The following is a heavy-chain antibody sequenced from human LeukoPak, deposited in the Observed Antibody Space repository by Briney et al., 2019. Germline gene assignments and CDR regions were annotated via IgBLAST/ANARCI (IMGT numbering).Heavy chain of an antibody. V-gene: IGHV3-21*01. Sequence: GGSLRLSCAASGFTFSSYSMNWVRQAPGKGLEWVSSISSSSSYIYYADSVKGRFTISRDNAKNSLYLQMNSLRAEDTAVYYCARDLDYGDYEDYYYYMDVWGKGTTVTVSS. CDR2: ISSSSSYI. J-gene: IGHJ6*03. CDR3: ARDLDYGDYEDYYYYMDV. CDR1: GFTFSSYS. D-gene: IGHD4-17*01.